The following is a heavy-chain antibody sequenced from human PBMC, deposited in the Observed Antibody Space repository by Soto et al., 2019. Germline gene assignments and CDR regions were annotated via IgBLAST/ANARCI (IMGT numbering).Heavy chain of an antibody. D-gene: IGHD4-17*01. Sequence: QVQLVQSGAEVKKPGASVKVSCKASGYTFTSYGISWVRQAPGQGLECMGWISAYNGNTNYTQKLQGRVTMTTDTSTSTAYMELRSLRSDDTAVYYCARDRYQDKMTTVTTYWYFDLWGRGTLVTVSS. CDR1: GYTFTSYG. V-gene: IGHV1-18*01. CDR3: ARDRYQDKMTTVTTYWYFDL. CDR2: ISAYNGNT. J-gene: IGHJ2*01.